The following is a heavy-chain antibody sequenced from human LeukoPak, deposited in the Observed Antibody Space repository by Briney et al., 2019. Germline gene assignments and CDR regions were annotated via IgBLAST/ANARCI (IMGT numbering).Heavy chain of an antibody. V-gene: IGHV1-46*01. CDR1: GFTFSGYY. J-gene: IGHJ5*02. D-gene: IGHD1-1*01. CDR2: INPSDGST. CDR3: VRDGLQTRYSWNDEGRKNWFDP. Sequence: ASVKVSCKASGFTFSGYYMQWVRQAPGQGLEWMGIINPSDGSTKYAQKFQGRVTLTGDTSTNTVYMELSSLGSEDTALYYRVRDGLQTRYSWNDEGRKNWFDPWGQGTLVTVSS.